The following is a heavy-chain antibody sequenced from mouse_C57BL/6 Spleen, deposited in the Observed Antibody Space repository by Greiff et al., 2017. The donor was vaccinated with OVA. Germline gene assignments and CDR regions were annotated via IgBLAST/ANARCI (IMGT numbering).Heavy chain of an antibody. CDR3: TFIYYDYDGYYFDY. D-gene: IGHD2-4*01. J-gene: IGHJ2*01. V-gene: IGHV14-4*01. CDR1: GFNIKDDY. CDR2: IDPENGDT. Sequence: EVKLVESGAELVRPGASVKLSCTASGFNIKDDYMHWVKQRPEQGLEWIGWIDPENGDTEYASKFQGKATITADTSSNTAYLQLSSLTSEDTAVYYCTFIYYDYDGYYFDYWGQGTTLTVSS.